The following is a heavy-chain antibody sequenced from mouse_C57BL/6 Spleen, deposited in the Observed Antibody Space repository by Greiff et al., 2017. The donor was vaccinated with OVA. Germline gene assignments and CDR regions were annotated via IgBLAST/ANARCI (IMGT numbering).Heavy chain of an antibody. D-gene: IGHD1-1*01. Sequence: VKLVESGEGLVKPGGSLKLSCAASGFTFSSYAMSWVRQTPEKRLEWVAYISSGGDYIYYADTVKGRFTISSDNARNTLYLQMSSLKSEDTAMYYCTRDGVVGDYFVYWGQGTTLTVSS. CDR3: TRDGVVGDYFVY. CDR2: ISSGGDYI. V-gene: IGHV5-9-1*02. CDR1: GFTFSSYA. J-gene: IGHJ2*01.